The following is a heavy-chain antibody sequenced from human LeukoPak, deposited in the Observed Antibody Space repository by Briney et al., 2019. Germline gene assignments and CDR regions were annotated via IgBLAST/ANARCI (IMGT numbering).Heavy chain of an antibody. CDR1: GFTFSSYS. J-gene: IGHJ6*02. V-gene: IGHV3-21*01. Sequence: GGSLRLSCAASGFTFSSYSMNWVRQAPGKGLEWVSSISSSSSYIYYADSVMGRFTISRDNAKNSLYLQMNSLRAEDTAVYYCARDLDYGSGDASVYYYYYGMDVWGQGTTVTVSS. CDR3: ARDLDYGSGDASVYYYYYGMDV. D-gene: IGHD3-10*01. CDR2: ISSSSSYI.